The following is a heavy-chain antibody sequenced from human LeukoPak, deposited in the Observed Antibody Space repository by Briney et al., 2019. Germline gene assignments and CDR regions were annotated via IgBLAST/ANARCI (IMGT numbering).Heavy chain of an antibody. Sequence: SQTLSLTCTVSGGSISSGGYYWSWIRQHPGKGLEWIGYIYYSGSTYYNPSLKSRVTISVDTSKNQFSLKLSSVTAADTAVYYCARGSSSWYYFDYWGQGTLVTVSS. V-gene: IGHV4-31*03. CDR3: ARGSSSWYYFDY. D-gene: IGHD6-13*01. CDR2: IYYSGST. J-gene: IGHJ4*02. CDR1: GGSISSGGYY.